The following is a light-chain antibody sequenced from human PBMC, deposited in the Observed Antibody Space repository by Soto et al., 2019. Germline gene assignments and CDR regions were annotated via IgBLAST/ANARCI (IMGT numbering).Light chain of an antibody. CDR2: ASS. CDR3: QQSYSSSPIT. V-gene: IGKV1-39*01. CDR1: ETISTF. Sequence: DIQLTQSPSSLSASVGDRVTMTFRSSETISTFLNWYQHKPGKAPKLLISASSRLQSGVPSRFSGSGSGTDFTLTIDSLRPEDFASYYCQQSYSSSPITFGPGTRLEIK. J-gene: IGKJ5*01.